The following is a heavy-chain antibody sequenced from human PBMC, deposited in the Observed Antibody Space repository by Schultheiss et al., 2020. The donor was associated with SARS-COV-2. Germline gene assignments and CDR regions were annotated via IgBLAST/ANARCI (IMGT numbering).Heavy chain of an antibody. CDR1: GFTFSSYS. Sequence: GESLKISCAASGFTFSSYSMNWVRQAPGKGLEWVSSISSSSSYIYYADSVKGRFTISRDNAKNSLYLQMNSLRAEDTAVYYCARDGYIVATTFDYWGQGTLVTVSS. CDR3: ARDGYIVATTFDY. CDR2: ISSSSSYI. D-gene: IGHD5-12*01. J-gene: IGHJ4*02. V-gene: IGHV3-21*01.